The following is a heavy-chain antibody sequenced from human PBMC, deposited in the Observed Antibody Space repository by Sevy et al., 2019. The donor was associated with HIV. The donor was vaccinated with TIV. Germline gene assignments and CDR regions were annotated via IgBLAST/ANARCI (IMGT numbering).Heavy chain of an antibody. V-gene: IGHV1-69*10. CDR1: GGTFSSYA. CDR3: ARPSPLGDSSWKDAFDI. J-gene: IGHJ3*02. Sequence: ASVKVSCKASGGTFSSYAISWVRQAPGQGLEWMGGIIPILGIANYAQKFQGRVTITADKSTSTAYMELSSLRSEDTAVYYCARPSPLGDSSWKDAFDIWGQRTMVTVSS. CDR2: IIPILGIA. D-gene: IGHD6-13*01.